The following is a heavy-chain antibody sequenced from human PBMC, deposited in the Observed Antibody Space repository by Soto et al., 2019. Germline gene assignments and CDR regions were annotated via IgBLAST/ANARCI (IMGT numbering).Heavy chain of an antibody. CDR1: GGTFSSYA. CDR2: IIPFFGTA. D-gene: IGHD5-18*01. J-gene: IGHJ4*02. V-gene: IGHV1-69*12. CDR3: ARYRYGYSYFDY. Sequence: QVQLVQSGAEVKTPGSSVKVSCKASGGTFSSYAISWVRQAPGQGLEWMGGIIPFFGTANYAQKFQGRVTITADESTSTAYMELSSLRSEDTAVYYCARYRYGYSYFDYWGQGTLVTVSS.